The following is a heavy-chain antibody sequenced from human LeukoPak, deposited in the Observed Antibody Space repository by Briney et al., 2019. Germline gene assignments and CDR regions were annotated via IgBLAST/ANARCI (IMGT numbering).Heavy chain of an antibody. CDR2: TYYSGST. D-gene: IGHD3-22*01. V-gene: IGHV4-30-4*01. CDR3: ARPYYYDSRIDP. CDR1: GGSISSGDYY. Sequence: SQALSLTCTVSGGSISSGDYYWSWIRQPPGKGLEWIGYTYYSGSTYYNPSLKNRVSISVDTSKNQFSLNLSSVTAADTAVYYCARPYYYDSRIDPWGQGTLVTVSS. J-gene: IGHJ5*02.